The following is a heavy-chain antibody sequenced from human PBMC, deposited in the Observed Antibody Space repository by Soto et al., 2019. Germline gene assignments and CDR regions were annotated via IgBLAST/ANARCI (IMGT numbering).Heavy chain of an antibody. J-gene: IGHJ5*02. Sequence: SETLSLTCTVSGGSISSYYWSWIRQPPGKGLEWIGYIYYRGSTNYNPSLKSRVTISVDTSKNQFSLKLSSVTAADTAVYYCARGYCSGGSCYFFDPWGQGTLVTVSS. CDR1: GGSISSYY. D-gene: IGHD2-15*01. V-gene: IGHV4-59*08. CDR3: ARGYCSGGSCYFFDP. CDR2: IYYRGST.